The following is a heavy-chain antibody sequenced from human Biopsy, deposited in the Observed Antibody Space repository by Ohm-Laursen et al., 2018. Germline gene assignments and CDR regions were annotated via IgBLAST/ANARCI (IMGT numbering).Heavy chain of an antibody. J-gene: IGHJ6*02. Sequence: SLRLSCAASGFTFNNYGMQRVRQAPGKGLEWVAFIFYDGSNTYYADSVKGRFTISRDNSRDTLYLQMSSLRAEDTAVYYCAKDRYNYTPIGGFSMDVWGQGTTVTVSS. CDR3: AKDRYNYTPIGGFSMDV. D-gene: IGHD5-18*01. CDR2: IFYDGSNT. V-gene: IGHV3-30*18. CDR1: GFTFNNYG.